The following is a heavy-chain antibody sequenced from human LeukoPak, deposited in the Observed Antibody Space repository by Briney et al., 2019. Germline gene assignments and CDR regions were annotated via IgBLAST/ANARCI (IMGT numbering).Heavy chain of an antibody. J-gene: IGHJ4*02. CDR1: GYSFTSYW. CDR2: IYPGDSDT. CDR3: AREEPGYSYGYNY. Sequence: PGASLKISCKGSGYSFTSYWIGWVRQLPGKGLEGMGIIYPGDSDTRYSPSFQGQVTISADKSISTAYLQWSSLKASDTAMYYCAREEPGYSYGYNYWGQGTLVTVSS. D-gene: IGHD5-18*01. V-gene: IGHV5-51*01.